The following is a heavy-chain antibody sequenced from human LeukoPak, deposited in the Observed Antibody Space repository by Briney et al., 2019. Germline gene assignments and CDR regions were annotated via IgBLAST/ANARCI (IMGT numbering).Heavy chain of an antibody. V-gene: IGHV3-66*01. D-gene: IGHD6-19*01. CDR3: ARSAVASTSDY. J-gene: IGHJ4*02. Sequence: PGGSLRLSCAASGYTARINYMRGVPQAPGKALEWVSVIYSGGSTYYADSVKGRFTISRDNPKNTLYLQMNSLRAEDTAVYYCARSAVASTSDYWGQRTLVTVSS. CDR2: IYSGGST. CDR1: GYTARINY.